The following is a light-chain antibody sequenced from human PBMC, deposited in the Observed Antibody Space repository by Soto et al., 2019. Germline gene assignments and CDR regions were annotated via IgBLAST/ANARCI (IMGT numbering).Light chain of an antibody. J-gene: IGLJ2*01. CDR1: SGSIASNY. CDR2: EDK. CDR3: QSYDSSTVV. Sequence: NFMLTQPHSVSESPGKTVTISCTRSSGSIASNYVQWYQQRLGSAPTTVIYEDKQRPSGVPDRFSGSTDGSSNSASLTISGLQTEDEADYYCQSYDSSTVVFGGGTKLTVL. V-gene: IGLV6-57*04.